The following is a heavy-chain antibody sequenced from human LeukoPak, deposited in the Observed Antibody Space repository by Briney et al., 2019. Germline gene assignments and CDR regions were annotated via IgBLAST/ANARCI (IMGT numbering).Heavy chain of an antibody. CDR3: ARGNGYFFDY. CDR1: GYTFTGDY. V-gene: IGHV1-2*06. J-gene: IGHJ4*02. Sequence: GASVKVSRRASGYTFTGDYVHWVRQAPGQGLEWMGRTNPDNGGTDFAQRFQGRVTMTRDTCITTAYLEVSSLRSDDTAVYYCARGNGYFFDYWGQGTPVTVSS. D-gene: IGHD5-24*01. CDR2: TNPDNGGT.